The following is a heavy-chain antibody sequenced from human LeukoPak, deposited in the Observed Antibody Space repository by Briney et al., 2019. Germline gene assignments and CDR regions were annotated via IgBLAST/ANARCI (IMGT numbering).Heavy chain of an antibody. CDR2: ISYDGSNK. V-gene: IGHV3-30-3*01. Sequence: GRSLRLSCAASGFTFSSYAMHWVRQAPGKGLEWVAVISYDGSNKYYADSVKGRFTISRDNSKNTLYLQMNSLRAEDTAVYYCAKGEPGYSSGWYLGYWGQGTLVTVSS. CDR1: GFTFSSYA. CDR3: AKGEPGYSSGWYLGY. J-gene: IGHJ4*02. D-gene: IGHD6-19*01.